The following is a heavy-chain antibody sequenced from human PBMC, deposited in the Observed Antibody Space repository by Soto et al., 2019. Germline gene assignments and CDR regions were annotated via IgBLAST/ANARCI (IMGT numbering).Heavy chain of an antibody. CDR3: ARHEGNGNVWPLDY. V-gene: IGHV4-28*01. CDR2: IYYSGST. J-gene: IGHJ4*02. Sequence: SETLSLTCAVSGYSISSSNWWGWIRQPPGKGLEWIGYIYYSGSTYYMPSLRSRVTLSVDTSKNQFSLRLTSVTAEDTAVYYCARHEGNGNVWPLDYWGQGILVTV. D-gene: IGHD2-8*01. CDR1: GYSISSSNW.